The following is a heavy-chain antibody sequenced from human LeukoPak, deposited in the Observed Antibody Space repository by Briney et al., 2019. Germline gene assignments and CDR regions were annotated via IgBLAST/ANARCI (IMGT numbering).Heavy chain of an antibody. CDR2: IKQDGSDE. CDR1: GFTFSYYW. D-gene: IGHD2-15*01. J-gene: IGHJ4*02. Sequence: GGSLRLSCAASGFTFSYYWMTWVRQAPGKGLERVAKIKQDGSDEYYVDSVKGRFTISKDNAENSLYLQMNSLRAEDTAVYYCARARPGGYFDYWGQGTLVTVSS. V-gene: IGHV3-7*04. CDR3: ARARPGGYFDY.